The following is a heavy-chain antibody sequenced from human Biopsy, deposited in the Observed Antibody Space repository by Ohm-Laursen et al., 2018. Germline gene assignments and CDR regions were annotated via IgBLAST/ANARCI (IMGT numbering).Heavy chain of an antibody. D-gene: IGHD1-26*01. CDR3: ARGPHSGSHSCFDY. Sequence: SSVKVSCKAFGSSFINYAISWVRPAPGQGLEGMGGIIPMFGTANYAQMFQGRVMISEDESPSKSYMELSSLPTEDTAIYYCARGPHSGSHSCFDYWGRGTLVTVSS. J-gene: IGHJ4*02. V-gene: IGHV1-69*01. CDR1: GSSFINYA. CDR2: IIPMFGTA.